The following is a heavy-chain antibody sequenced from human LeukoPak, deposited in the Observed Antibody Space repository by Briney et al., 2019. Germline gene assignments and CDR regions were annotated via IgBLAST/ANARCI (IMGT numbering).Heavy chain of an antibody. D-gene: IGHD3-22*01. CDR1: GGSISSGDYY. Sequence: SETLSLTCTVSGGSISSGDYYWSWIRQPPGKGLEWIGYIYYSGSTYYNPSLKSRVTISVDTSKNQFSLKLSSVTAADTAVYYCARAAKYYYDSNGYYLAYWGQGTLVTVSS. CDR3: ARAAKYYYDSNGYYLAY. V-gene: IGHV4-30-4*01. J-gene: IGHJ4*02. CDR2: IYYSGST.